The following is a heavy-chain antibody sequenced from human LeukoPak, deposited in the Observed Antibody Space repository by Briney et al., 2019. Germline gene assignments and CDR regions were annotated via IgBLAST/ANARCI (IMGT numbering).Heavy chain of an antibody. CDR1: GFTFSSYA. J-gene: IGHJ4*02. CDR2: ISYDGSNK. Sequence: QPGRSLRLSCAASGFTFSSYAMHWVRQAPGKGLEWVAVISYDGSNKYYADSVKGRFTISRDNSKNTLYLQMNSLRAEDTAVYYCARFAGATTSELALDYWGQGTLVTVSS. V-gene: IGHV3-30-3*01. D-gene: IGHD1-26*01. CDR3: ARFAGATTSELALDY.